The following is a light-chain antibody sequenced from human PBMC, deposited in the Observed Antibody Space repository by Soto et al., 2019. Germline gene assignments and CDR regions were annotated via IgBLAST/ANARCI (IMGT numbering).Light chain of an antibody. CDR1: QSVSSY. CDR3: QQRSNWHPFT. Sequence: EIVLTQSPATLSLSPGERATLSCRASQSVSSYLAWYQQKPGQAPRLLIYDASNRATGLPARFSGSGPGTDFPLTISSLEPEDFAVYYCQQRSNWHPFTFGPGTKVDIK. J-gene: IGKJ3*01. CDR2: DAS. V-gene: IGKV3D-11*02.